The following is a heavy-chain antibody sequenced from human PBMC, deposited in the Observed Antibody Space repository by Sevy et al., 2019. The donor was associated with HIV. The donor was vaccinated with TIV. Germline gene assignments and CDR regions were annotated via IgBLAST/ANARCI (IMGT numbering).Heavy chain of an antibody. CDR2: ISYDGSNK. V-gene: IGHV3-30*18. Sequence: GGSLRLSCAASGFTFSSYGMHWVRQAPGKGLEWMAVISYDGSNKYYADSVKGRFTISRDNSKNTLYLQMNSLRAEDTAVYYCAKGLRFLEWLLFDYWGQGTLVTVSS. D-gene: IGHD3-3*01. J-gene: IGHJ4*02. CDR1: GFTFSSYG. CDR3: AKGLRFLEWLLFDY.